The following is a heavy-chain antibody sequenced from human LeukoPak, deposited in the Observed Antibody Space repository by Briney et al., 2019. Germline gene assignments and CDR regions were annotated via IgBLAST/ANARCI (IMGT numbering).Heavy chain of an antibody. Sequence: PGGSLRLSCSASGFTFSSSWMTWVRQAPGKGLEWVANINQDGSEHYTADSLKGRFTISRDNDKKLVFLQMNSLRVDDTAVYYCARVCPSSYYYYMDAWGNGTTVSVSS. CDR3: ARVCPSSYYYYMDA. V-gene: IGHV3-7*01. CDR1: GFTFSSSW. J-gene: IGHJ6*03. CDR2: INQDGSEH.